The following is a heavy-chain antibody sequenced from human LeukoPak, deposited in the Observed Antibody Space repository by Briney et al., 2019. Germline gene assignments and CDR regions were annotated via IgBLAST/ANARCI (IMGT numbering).Heavy chain of an antibody. Sequence: GGSLRLSCAASGFTFSSYSMNWVRQAPGKGLEWVSSISSSSSYIYYADSVKGRFTISRDNAKNSLYLQMNSLRAEDTAVYYCARDRAYSSSWSDYYYGMDVWGQGTTVTVSS. D-gene: IGHD6-13*01. V-gene: IGHV3-21*01. CDR2: ISSSSSYI. CDR3: ARDRAYSSSWSDYYYGMDV. J-gene: IGHJ6*02. CDR1: GFTFSSYS.